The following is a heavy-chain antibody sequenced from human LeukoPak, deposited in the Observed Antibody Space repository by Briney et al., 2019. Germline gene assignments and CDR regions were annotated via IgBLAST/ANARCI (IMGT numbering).Heavy chain of an antibody. J-gene: IGHJ4*02. Sequence: NSSETLSLTCTVSSGSISTSNYYWGWVRQPPGKALEWIGNIFYSGSTYYNPSLKSRVTISVDTSKNQFSLKLSSVTAADTAVYYCVSFGDYALFEAVTRPYFDYWGQGTLVTVSS. D-gene: IGHD4-17*01. V-gene: IGHV4-39*07. CDR1: SGSISTSNYY. CDR2: IFYSGST. CDR3: VSFGDYALFEAVTRPYFDY.